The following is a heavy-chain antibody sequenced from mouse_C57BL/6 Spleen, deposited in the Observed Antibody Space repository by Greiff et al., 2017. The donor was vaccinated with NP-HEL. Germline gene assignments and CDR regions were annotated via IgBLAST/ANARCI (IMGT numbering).Heavy chain of an antibody. CDR3: ARKSRTVVDDYWMDY. CDR2: IYPGSGST. J-gene: IGHJ4*01. CDR1: GYTFTSYW. D-gene: IGHD1-1*01. V-gene: IGHV1-55*01. Sequence: QVQLQQPGAELVKPGASVKMSCKASGYTFTSYWITWVKQRPGQGLEWIGDIYPGSGSTNYNEKFKSKATLTVDTSSSTAYMQLSSLTSEDSAVYYCARKSRTVVDDYWMDYWGQGTPVTVSA.